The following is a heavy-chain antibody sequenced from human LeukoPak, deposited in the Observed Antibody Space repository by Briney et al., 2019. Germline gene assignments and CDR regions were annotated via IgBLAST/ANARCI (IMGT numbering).Heavy chain of an antibody. V-gene: IGHV3-23*01. J-gene: IGHJ4*02. CDR1: GFTFSSHG. CDR2: ISGSGDNI. Sequence: PGGSLRLSCAASGFTFSSHGMSWVRQAPGRGLEWVSTISGSGDNIYYADSVKGRFTISRDNSKNTLYLQMNSLRAEDTAVYYCARVTYGSGTYGAFDYWGQGTLVTVSS. D-gene: IGHD3-10*01. CDR3: ARVTYGSGTYGAFDY.